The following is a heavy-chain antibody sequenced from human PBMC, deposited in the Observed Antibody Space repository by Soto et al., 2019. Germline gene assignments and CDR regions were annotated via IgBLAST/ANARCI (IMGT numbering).Heavy chain of an antibody. J-gene: IGHJ6*02. CDR1: GFAFNSYD. CDR3: ARLSRLTGTRQPIGGGYSYFYAMDV. V-gene: IGHV3-13*01. CDR2: IGTAGDT. D-gene: IGHD1-7*01. Sequence: EVQLVESGGGLVQPGGSLRLSCAASGFAFNSYDMHWVRQATGKGLEWVSSIGTAGDTSYSDAVKGRFTISRESAETSFYVPMNSLRAEDTAVSYCARLSRLTGTRQPIGGGYSYFYAMDVWGQGTTVTVSS.